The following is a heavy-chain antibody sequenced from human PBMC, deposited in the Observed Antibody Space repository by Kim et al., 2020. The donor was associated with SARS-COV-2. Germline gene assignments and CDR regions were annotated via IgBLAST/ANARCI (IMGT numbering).Heavy chain of an antibody. CDR1: GYTFTSYD. V-gene: IGHV1-8*01. J-gene: IGHJ6*03. D-gene: IGHD4-17*01. CDR2: MNPNSGNT. CDR3: ARAVGVTTRLKRYYYYYYMDV. Sequence: ASVKVSCKASGYTFTSYDINWVRQATGQGLEWMGWMNPNSGNTGYAQKFQGRVTMTRNTSISTAYMELSSLRSEDTAVYYCARAVGVTTRLKRYYYYYYMDVWGKGTTVTVSS.